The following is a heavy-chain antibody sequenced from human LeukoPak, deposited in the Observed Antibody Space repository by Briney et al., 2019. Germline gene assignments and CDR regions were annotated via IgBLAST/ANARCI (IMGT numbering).Heavy chain of an antibody. CDR1: GYTFTGYY. D-gene: IGHD3/OR15-3a*01. J-gene: IGHJ3*02. V-gene: IGHV1-2*02. CDR2: INPNSGGT. CDR3: ARGDFGATGAFDI. Sequence: ASVKVSCKASGYTFTGYYMHWVRQAPGQGLEWMGWINPNSGGTNYAQKFQSRVTMTRDTSISTAYMELSRLRSDDTAVYYCARGDFGATGAFDIWGQGTMVTVSS.